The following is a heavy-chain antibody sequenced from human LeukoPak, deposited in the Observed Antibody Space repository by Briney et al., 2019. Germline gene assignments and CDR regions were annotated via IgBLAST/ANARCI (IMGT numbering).Heavy chain of an antibody. CDR1: AFSFGNYA. J-gene: IGHJ4*02. D-gene: IGHD1-26*01. V-gene: IGHV3-23*01. Sequence: PGGSLRLSCAASAFSFGNYAMTWVRQAPGKGLEWVSAISGSGGTTYYADSVKGRFTISRDNSNNTLYLQMNSLRAEDTALYYCAKGGKHWQVGMWFDYWGQGVLVTVSS. CDR2: ISGSGGTT. CDR3: AKGGKHWQVGMWFDY.